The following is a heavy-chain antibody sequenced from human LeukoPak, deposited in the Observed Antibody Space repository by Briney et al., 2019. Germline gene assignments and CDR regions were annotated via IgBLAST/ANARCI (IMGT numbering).Heavy chain of an antibody. CDR2: ISGSGGST. V-gene: IGHV3-23*01. D-gene: IGHD3-3*01. CDR1: GFTFSSYA. CDR3: ARDRLGFLEWLLFY. Sequence: GGSLRLSCAASGFTFSSYATSWVRQAPGKGLEWVSAISGSGGSTYYADSVKGRFTISRDNSKNTLYLQMNSLRAEDTAVYYCARDRLGFLEWLLFYWGQGTLVTVSS. J-gene: IGHJ4*02.